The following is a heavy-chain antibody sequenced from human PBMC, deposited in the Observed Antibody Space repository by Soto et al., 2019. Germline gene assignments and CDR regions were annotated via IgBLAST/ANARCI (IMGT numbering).Heavy chain of an antibody. V-gene: IGHV5-51*01. J-gene: IGHJ6*02. CDR1: GYSFTNYW. Sequence: GESLKISCKATGYSFTNYWIGWVRQMPGKGLEWMGTIYPGDSDTRYGPAFEGQVTISADKSITTAYLQWSSLTASDTAVYFCARRRQYCTRKTYLAHHSYTMDVSGQGTTVTVSS. CDR3: ARRRQYCTRKTYLAHHSYTMDV. D-gene: IGHD2-8*01. CDR2: IYPGDSDT.